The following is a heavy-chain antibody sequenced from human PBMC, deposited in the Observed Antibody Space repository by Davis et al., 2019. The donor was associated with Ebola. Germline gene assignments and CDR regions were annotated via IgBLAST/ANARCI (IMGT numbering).Heavy chain of an antibody. CDR3: ARGYCSSTSCYDTFDY. J-gene: IGHJ4*02. V-gene: IGHV3-7*04. Sequence: GESLKISCAASGFIFSSYWMSWVRQAPGKGLEWVANIKQDGSEKYYVDSVKGRFTISRDNSKNTMYLQTNNLRAEDTAVYYCARGYCSSTSCYDTFDYWGQGTLVTVSS. CDR2: IKQDGSEK. CDR1: GFIFSSYW. D-gene: IGHD2-2*01.